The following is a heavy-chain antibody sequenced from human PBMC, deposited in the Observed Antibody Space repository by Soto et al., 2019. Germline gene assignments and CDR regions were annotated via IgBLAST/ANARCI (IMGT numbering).Heavy chain of an antibody. Sequence: SETLSLTCAVYGGSFSGYYWSWIRQPPGKGLEWIGEINHSGSTNYNPSLKSRVTISVDTSKNQFSLKLSSVTAADTAVYYCARERAAAGTWDYWGQGTLVTVSS. CDR3: ARERAAAGTWDY. CDR2: INHSGST. D-gene: IGHD6-13*01. J-gene: IGHJ4*02. CDR1: GGSFSGYY. V-gene: IGHV4-34*01.